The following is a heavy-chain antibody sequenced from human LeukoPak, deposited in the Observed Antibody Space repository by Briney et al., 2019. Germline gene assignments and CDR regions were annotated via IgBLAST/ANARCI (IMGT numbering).Heavy chain of an antibody. J-gene: IGHJ4*02. CDR3: SRGQLWLRGEGSGLDY. Sequence: GGSLRLSCTASGFTFGDYAMSWDRQAPGKGLEWVGFIRSKPCGGTTDYAASVKGRFTISRADSKSIAYLQLNSLKTEDTAVYYCSRGQLWLRGEGSGLDYWGQGTLVTVSS. CDR2: IRSKPCGGTT. CDR1: GFTFGDYA. V-gene: IGHV3-49*04. D-gene: IGHD5-18*01.